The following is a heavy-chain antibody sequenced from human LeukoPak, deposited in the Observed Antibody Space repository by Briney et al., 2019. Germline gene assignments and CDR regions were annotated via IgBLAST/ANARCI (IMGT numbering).Heavy chain of an antibody. CDR3: TRAPGRFWLLDY. CDR2: IHTSGST. Sequence: SETLSLTCIISGGSISSYYCAWIRRSAGKGLEWIGRIHTSGSTDYNPSPKSRVTMSLDTSKNQFSLTLTSVSAADTAVYYCTRAPGRFWLLDYWGQGSLVTVSS. J-gene: IGHJ4*02. V-gene: IGHV4-4*07. D-gene: IGHD3-3*01. CDR1: GGSISSYY.